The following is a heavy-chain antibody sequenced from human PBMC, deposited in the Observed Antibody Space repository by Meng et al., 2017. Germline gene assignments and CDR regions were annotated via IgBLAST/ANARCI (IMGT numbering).Heavy chain of an antibody. D-gene: IGHD6-13*01. CDR2: IIPIFGTA. CDR1: GGTFSSYA. CDR3: ARDKRPSSSWYGNWFDP. Sequence: PVQSGVEVKRPVSSVKVSFKASGGTFSSYAISWGRQAPGQWLEWMGAIIPIFGTANYAQKFQGRVTITTDESTSTAYMELSSLRSEDTAVYYCARDKRPSSSWYGNWFDPWGQGTLVTVSS. V-gene: IGHV1-69*05. J-gene: IGHJ5*02.